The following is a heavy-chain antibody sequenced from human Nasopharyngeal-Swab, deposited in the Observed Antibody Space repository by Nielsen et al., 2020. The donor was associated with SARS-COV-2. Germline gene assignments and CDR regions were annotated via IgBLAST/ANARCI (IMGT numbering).Heavy chain of an antibody. CDR1: GFTFIRYT. V-gene: IGHV3-30-3*01. D-gene: IGHD3-22*01. CDR2: ISYDGSNK. CDR3: ASTPLDSSGYYYAFHY. J-gene: IGHJ4*02. Sequence: GESLKISCAASGFTFIRYTMHCVRQAPGKGLEWVAVISYDGSNKYYADSVKGRFTISRDISKNTLYLQMNSLRAEDTAVFYCASTPLDSSGYYYAFHYWGRGTLVTVSS.